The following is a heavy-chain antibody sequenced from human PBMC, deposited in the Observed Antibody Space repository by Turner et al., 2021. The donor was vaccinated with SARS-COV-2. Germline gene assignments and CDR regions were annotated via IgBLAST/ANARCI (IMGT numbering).Heavy chain of an antibody. V-gene: IGHV3-23*01. Sequence: EVQLLESGGGLVQPGTSLRLSCAASGFTFSSYAMSQVRQAQGKGLGWGSAISGSGGSTYYAASVKGRFTISRDNSKNTLCLQMNSLRAEDTAVYYCAQAGLEISSHFDYWGQGNLVTVSS. CDR1: GFTFSSYA. D-gene: IGHD3-3*01. CDR3: AQAGLEISSHFDY. CDR2: ISGSGGST. J-gene: IGHJ4*02.